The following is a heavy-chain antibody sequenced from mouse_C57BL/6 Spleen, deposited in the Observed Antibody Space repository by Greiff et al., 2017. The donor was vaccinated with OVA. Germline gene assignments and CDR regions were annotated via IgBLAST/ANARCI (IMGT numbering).Heavy chain of an antibody. CDR1: GYAFTNYL. V-gene: IGHV1-54*01. CDR3: ARGSYGGYFDY. J-gene: IGHJ2*01. CDR2: IYPGSGGT. Sequence: VQLQQSGAELVRPGTSVKVSCKASGYAFTNYLIEWVKQRPGQGLEWIGVIYPGSGGTNYNEKFKGKATLTADKSSSTAYMQLSSLTSEDSAVYFCARGSYGGYFDYWGQGTTLTVSS. D-gene: IGHD1-1*02.